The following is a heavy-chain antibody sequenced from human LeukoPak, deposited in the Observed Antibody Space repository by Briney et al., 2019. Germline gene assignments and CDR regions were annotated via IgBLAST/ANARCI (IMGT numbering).Heavy chain of an antibody. CDR3: ARGPLYTAI. CDR1: GGSFSGYY. D-gene: IGHD5-18*01. J-gene: IGHJ3*02. V-gene: IGHV4-34*01. Sequence: PSETLSLTCAVYGGSFSGYYWSWVRQPPGKGLEWIGEINHSGSTNYNPSLKSRVTISVDTSKNQFSLKLSSVTAADTAVYYCARGPLYTAIWGQGTMVTVSS. CDR2: INHSGST.